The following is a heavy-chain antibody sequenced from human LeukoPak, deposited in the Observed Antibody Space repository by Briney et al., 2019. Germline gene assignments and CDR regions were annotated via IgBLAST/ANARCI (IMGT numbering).Heavy chain of an antibody. Sequence: GGSLRLSCAASGFTFSSYGMHWVRQAPGKGLEWVAVIWYDGSNKYYADSVKGRFTISRDNSKNTLYLQMNSLRAEDTAVYYCAREIQLWLASYYYYGMDVWGQGTTVTVSS. CDR1: GFTFSSYG. J-gene: IGHJ6*02. D-gene: IGHD5-18*01. CDR3: AREIQLWLASYYYYGMDV. CDR2: IWYDGSNK. V-gene: IGHV3-33*01.